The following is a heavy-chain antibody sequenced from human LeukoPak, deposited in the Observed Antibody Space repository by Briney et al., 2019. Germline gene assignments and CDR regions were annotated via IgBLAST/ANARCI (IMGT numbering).Heavy chain of an antibody. CDR2: IWYDASGQ. J-gene: IGHJ4*02. D-gene: IGHD3-22*01. CDR3: ARDSLYDDNGYSHYFDC. Sequence: GRSLRLSCAPSGFSFSTYGMHWVRQAPGNGLEWVAMIWYDASGQHYADSVKGRFTISRDTSKNTLYLHMNSLRAEDTAVYFCARDSLYDDNGYSHYFDCWGQGTLVTVSS. CDR1: GFSFSTYG. V-gene: IGHV3-33*01.